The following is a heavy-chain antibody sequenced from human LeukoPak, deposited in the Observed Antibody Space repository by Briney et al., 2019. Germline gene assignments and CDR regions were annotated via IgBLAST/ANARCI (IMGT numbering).Heavy chain of an antibody. CDR3: ARGRGGYCSGGSCYSGYYYYYGMDV. D-gene: IGHD2-15*01. J-gene: IGHJ6*04. Sequence: SETLSLTCAVYGGSFSGYYWSWIRQPPGKGLEWIGEINHSGSTNYNPSLKSRVTISVDTSKNQFSLKLSSVTAADTAGYYCARGRGGYCSGGSCYSGYYYYYGMDVWGKGTTVTVSS. V-gene: IGHV4-34*01. CDR1: GGSFSGYY. CDR2: INHSGST.